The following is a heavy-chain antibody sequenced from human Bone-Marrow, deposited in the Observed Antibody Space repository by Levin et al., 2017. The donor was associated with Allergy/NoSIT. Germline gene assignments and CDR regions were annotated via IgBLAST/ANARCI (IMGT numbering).Heavy chain of an antibody. D-gene: IGHD7-27*01. Sequence: GESLKISCKASGYSFAHFYIHWVRQAPGEGLQWMGIIHPTDGSAYYAQKFQGRLTVTRDTSSSTIYMELSGLRSGDTAIYYCARVESILGKSGGYWGQGTLVTVSS. CDR1: GYSFAHFY. CDR2: IHPTDGSA. V-gene: IGHV1-46*01. CDR3: ARVESILGKSGGY. J-gene: IGHJ4*02.